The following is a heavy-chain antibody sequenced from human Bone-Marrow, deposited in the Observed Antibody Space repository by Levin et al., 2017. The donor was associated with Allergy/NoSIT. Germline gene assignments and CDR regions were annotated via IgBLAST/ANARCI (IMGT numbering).Heavy chain of an antibody. CDR3: ASIRDPYYFDY. V-gene: IGHV3-30-3*01. Sequence: GGSLRLSCAASGFTFSSYAMHWVRQAPGKGLEWVAVISYDGSNKYYADSVKGRFTISRDNSKNTLYLQMNSLRAEDTAVYYCASIRDPYYFDYWGQGTLVTVSS. CDR2: ISYDGSNK. CDR1: GFTFSSYA. D-gene: IGHD3-3*02. J-gene: IGHJ4*02.